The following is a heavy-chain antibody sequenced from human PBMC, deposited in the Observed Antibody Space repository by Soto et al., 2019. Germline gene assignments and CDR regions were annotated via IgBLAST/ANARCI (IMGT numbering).Heavy chain of an antibody. J-gene: IGHJ5*02. CDR3: ARYYGFWSGSEGVNWFDP. D-gene: IGHD3-3*01. CDR1: GYTFTSYG. CDR2: ISAYNGNT. Sequence: QVQLVQSGAEVKKPGASVKVSCKASGYTFTSYGISWVRQAPGQGLEWMGWISAYNGNTNYAQKLQGRVTMTTDTAASTAHMEMRRLISDDTAVYYCARYYGFWSGSEGVNWFDPWGQGTLVTVSS. V-gene: IGHV1-18*01.